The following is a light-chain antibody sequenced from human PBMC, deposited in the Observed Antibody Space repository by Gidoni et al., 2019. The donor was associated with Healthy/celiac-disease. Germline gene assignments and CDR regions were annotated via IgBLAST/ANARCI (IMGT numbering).Light chain of an antibody. CDR3: QQYYNAPSRT. J-gene: IGKJ1*01. Sequence: DIVMIQPSDSLALFPGERATFNCNSSQSVLFNSNKKNYLAWYQQKPGQPPRLLIYRASTRESGVPDRFSGSGSGTDFTLTISSLQAEDVAVYYCQQYYNAPSRTFGQGTKVEIK. CDR1: QSVLFNSNKKNY. CDR2: RAS. V-gene: IGKV4-1*01.